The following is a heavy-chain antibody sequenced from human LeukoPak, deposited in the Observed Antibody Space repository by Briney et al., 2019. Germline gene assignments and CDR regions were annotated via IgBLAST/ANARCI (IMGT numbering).Heavy chain of an antibody. CDR3: VTGVTVADASDY. CDR1: GFTVSSNY. Sequence: PGGSLRLSCGASGFTVSSNYMSWVRQAPGKGLEWVSVIYTGGDTYYADSVKGRFTISRDNSKNTLYLQMSSLRIEDTAVYYCVTGVTVADASDYWGRGTLVTVSS. D-gene: IGHD6-19*01. V-gene: IGHV3-53*01. J-gene: IGHJ4*02. CDR2: IYTGGDT.